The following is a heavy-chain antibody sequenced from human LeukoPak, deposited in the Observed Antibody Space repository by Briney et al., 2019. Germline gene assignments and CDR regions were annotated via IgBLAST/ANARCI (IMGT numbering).Heavy chain of an antibody. Sequence: GASVKVSCKASGYTFTSYAMNWVRQAPGQGLEWMGWINTKTVNPTYAQGFTGQVVFSLDTSVSTAYLQISSLKADDTAVYYCARATSQTSIAVAVYYFDYWGQGTLVTVSS. D-gene: IGHD6-19*01. V-gene: IGHV7-4-1*02. CDR2: INTKTVNP. CDR1: GYTFTSYA. J-gene: IGHJ4*02. CDR3: ARATSQTSIAVAVYYFDY.